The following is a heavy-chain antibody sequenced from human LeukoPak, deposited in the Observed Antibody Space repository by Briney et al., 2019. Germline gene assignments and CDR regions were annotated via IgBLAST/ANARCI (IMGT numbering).Heavy chain of an antibody. CDR2: IYTSGST. J-gene: IGHJ4*02. D-gene: IGHD3-9*01. Sequence: SETLSLTCAVSAGSISSCSYYWSWIRQPAGKGLEWIGRIYTSGSTNYNPSLKSRVTISVDTSKNQFSLKLSSVTAADTAVYYCARDNLDYDILTGYSQYYFDYWGQGTLVTVSS. CDR3: ARDNLDYDILTGYSQYYFDY. V-gene: IGHV4-61*02. CDR1: AGSISSCSYY.